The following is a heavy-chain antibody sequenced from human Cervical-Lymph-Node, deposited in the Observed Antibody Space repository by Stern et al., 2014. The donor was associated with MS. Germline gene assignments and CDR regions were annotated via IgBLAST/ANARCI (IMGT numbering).Heavy chain of an antibody. J-gene: IGHJ4*02. CDR1: GGTFSSYA. CDR3: ARQTRDGYSFDH. Sequence: QVQLVQSGAEVKKPGSSAKVSCKVSGGTFSSYAIVWVRQAPGQGLEWMGGILPVFTTTNYAKEFQGRVTITADEFTNTVYMEVSNLRSEDTAVYYCARQTRDGYSFDHWGQGSLVTVSS. D-gene: IGHD5-24*01. CDR2: ILPVFTTT. V-gene: IGHV1-69*12.